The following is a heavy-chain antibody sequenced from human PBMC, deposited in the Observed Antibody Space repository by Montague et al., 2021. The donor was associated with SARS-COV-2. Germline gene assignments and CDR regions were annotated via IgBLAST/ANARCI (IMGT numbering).Heavy chain of an antibody. V-gene: IGHV3-74*01. CDR2: INSDGSST. J-gene: IGHJ4*02. CDR3: ASDSRYSGYEADY. CDR1: GFTFSNYW. D-gene: IGHD5-12*01. Sequence: SLRPSCAASGFTFSNYWMHWVRQAPGKGLVWVSRINSDGSSTTYADSVKGRFTISRDNAKNAVYLQMSSLRAEDSAVYYCASDSRYSGYEADYWGQGTLVTVSS.